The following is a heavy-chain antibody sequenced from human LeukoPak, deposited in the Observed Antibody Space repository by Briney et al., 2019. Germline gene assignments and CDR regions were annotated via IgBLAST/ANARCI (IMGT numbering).Heavy chain of an antibody. CDR2: ITYSSSTI. J-gene: IGHJ4*02. D-gene: IGHD4-17*01. CDR3: ARDRDYAFDY. Sequence: PGGSLRLSCTASGFTFSNYRMNWVRQAPGKGLEWVSSITYSSSTIYYADSVKGRFTISRDNAKNSLYLQMDSLRDEDTAVYYCARDRDYAFDYWGQGTLVTVSS. V-gene: IGHV3-48*02. CDR1: GFTFSNYR.